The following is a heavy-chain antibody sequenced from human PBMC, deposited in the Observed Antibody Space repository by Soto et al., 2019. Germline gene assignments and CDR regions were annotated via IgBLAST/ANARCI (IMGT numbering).Heavy chain of an antibody. J-gene: IGHJ4*02. V-gene: IGHV4-34*01. CDR3: AAVTVPLRRYCSSTSCSPAY. D-gene: IGHD2-2*01. CDR1: GGSFSGYY. CDR2: INHSGST. Sequence: QVQLQQWGAGLLKPSETLSLTCAVYGGSFSGYYWSWIRQPPGKGLEWIGEINHSGSTNYNPSLKRRVTISLDTSKDQFSLMLSSVNAEDTAVYYCAAVTVPLRRYCSSTSCSPAYWGQGTLVTVSS.